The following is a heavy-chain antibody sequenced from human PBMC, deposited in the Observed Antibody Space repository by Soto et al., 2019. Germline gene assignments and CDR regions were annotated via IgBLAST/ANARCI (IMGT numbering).Heavy chain of an antibody. CDR2: IYYSGST. CDR1: GGSISSGGYY. CDR3: ARESMAVTTLLSINWFDP. J-gene: IGHJ5*02. Sequence: SSETLSLTCTVSGGSISSGGYYWSWIRQHPGKGLEWIGYIYYSGSTYYNPSLKSRVTISVDTSKNQFSLKLSSVTAADTAVYYCARESMAVTTLLSINWFDPWGQGTLVTVSS. D-gene: IGHD4-4*01. V-gene: IGHV4-31*03.